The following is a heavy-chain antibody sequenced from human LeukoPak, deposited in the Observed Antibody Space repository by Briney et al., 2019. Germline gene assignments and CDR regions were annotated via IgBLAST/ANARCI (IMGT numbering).Heavy chain of an antibody. J-gene: IGHJ4*02. CDR1: GYRFTNYW. V-gene: IGHV5-51*01. D-gene: IGHD2-2*01. CDR3: ARASGIVVVPSAYGGYFDY. Sequence: GEXXKISFKGSGYRFTNYWIGWVRQMPGKGVEWMGVIYPGDSDTRYTPSFQGQFTISADKSISTAYLQWSSLKASDIAMYYCARASGIVVVPSAYGGYFDYWGQGTLVTVSS. CDR2: IYPGDSDT.